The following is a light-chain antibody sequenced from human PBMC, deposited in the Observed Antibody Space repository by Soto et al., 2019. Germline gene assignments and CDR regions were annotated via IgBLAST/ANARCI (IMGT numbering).Light chain of an antibody. CDR3: QQYNSYSRT. V-gene: IGKV1-5*03. Sequence: MKQSPSTLSAYVGDRVTITCRASQSISSWLAWYQQKPGKAPKLLIYKASSLESGVPSRFSGSGSGTEFTLTISSLQPDDFATYYCQQYNSYSRTFGQGTKV. CDR1: QSISSW. J-gene: IGKJ1*01. CDR2: KAS.